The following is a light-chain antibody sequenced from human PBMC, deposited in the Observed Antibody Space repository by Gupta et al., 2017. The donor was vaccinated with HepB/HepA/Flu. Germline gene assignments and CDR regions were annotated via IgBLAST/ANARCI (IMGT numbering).Light chain of an antibody. CDR1: SSDVGSYNL. CDR2: EVR. J-gene: IGLJ2*01. CDR3: CSYAGSSTPVV. V-gene: IGLV2-23*02. Sequence: QSALTQPASVAGSPGQSITIYCTGTSSDVGSYNLVSWYQQHPGKAPKLMISEVRKRPSGVSNRFSGSKSGNTASLTISGLQAEDEADYYCCSYAGSSTPVVFGGGTKLTVL.